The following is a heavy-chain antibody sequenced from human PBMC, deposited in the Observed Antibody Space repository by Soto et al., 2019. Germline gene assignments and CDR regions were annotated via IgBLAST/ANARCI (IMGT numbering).Heavy chain of an antibody. V-gene: IGHV4-30-2*01. CDR3: ARAVAPYLGTWFDP. J-gene: IGHJ5*02. D-gene: IGHD3-16*01. CDR2: ISHTGST. Sequence: SETLSLTCAVSGGSISSGNSYSWSWIRQPPGKGLEWIGSISHTGSTSYNPSLKGRVTMSVDKSKNQFSLKLYSVTAADMAVYYCARAVAPYLGTWFDPWGQGTLVT. CDR1: GGSISSGNSYS.